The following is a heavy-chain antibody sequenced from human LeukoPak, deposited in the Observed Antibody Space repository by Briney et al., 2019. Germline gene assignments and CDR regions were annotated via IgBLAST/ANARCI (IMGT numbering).Heavy chain of an antibody. CDR1: GGSISRGSYY. CDR3: ASLYSSGWSPLWY. V-gene: IGHV4-61*02. Sequence: SQTLSLTCSVSGGSISRGSYYWNWIRQPAGKGLEWMGRIYNSGSTNYNPSLKSRVTISTDMSKNQFSLKLTSVTAADTAVYYCASLYSSGWSPLWYWGQGTLVTVSS. D-gene: IGHD6-19*01. J-gene: IGHJ4*02. CDR2: IYNSGST.